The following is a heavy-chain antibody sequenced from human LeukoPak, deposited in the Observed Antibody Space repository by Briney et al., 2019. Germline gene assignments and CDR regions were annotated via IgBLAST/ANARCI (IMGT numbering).Heavy chain of an antibody. Sequence: SETLSLTCAVYGGSFSGYCWSWIRQPPGKGLEWIGSIYHSGSTYYNPSLKSRVTISVDTSKNQFSLKLSSVTAADTAVYYCGRGGGSYSPAYYFDYWGQGTLVTVSS. D-gene: IGHD1-26*01. CDR1: GGSFSGYC. CDR2: IYHSGST. V-gene: IGHV4-34*01. CDR3: GRGGGSYSPAYYFDY. J-gene: IGHJ4*02.